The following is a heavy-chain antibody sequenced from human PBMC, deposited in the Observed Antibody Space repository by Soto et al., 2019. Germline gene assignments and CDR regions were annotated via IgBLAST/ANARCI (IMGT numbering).Heavy chain of an antibody. CDR1: GFTFSSYS. CDR3: ARDLQVMITFGGVIDHAFDI. CDR2: ISSSSSTI. Sequence: EVQLVESGGGLVQPGGSLRLSCAASGFTFSSYSMNWVRQAPGKGLEWVSYISSSSSTIYYADSVKGRFTISRDNAKNALYLQMNILRAEDTAVYYCARDLQVMITFGGVIDHAFDIWGQGTMVTVSS. D-gene: IGHD3-16*02. V-gene: IGHV3-48*01. J-gene: IGHJ3*02.